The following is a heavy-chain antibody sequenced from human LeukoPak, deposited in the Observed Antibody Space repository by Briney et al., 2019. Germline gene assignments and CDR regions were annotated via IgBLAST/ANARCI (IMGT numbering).Heavy chain of an antibody. J-gene: IGHJ4*02. Sequence: GGSLRLSCAASGFTVSSSYMSWVRQAPGKGLEWVSVIYSGGSGSTYYADFVKGRFTISRDNSKNTLNLQMNSLRAEDTAVYYCAHRKATSWAHDYWGQGTLVTVSS. CDR2: IYSGGSGST. D-gene: IGHD2-2*01. CDR3: AHRKATSWAHDY. CDR1: GFTVSSSY. V-gene: IGHV3-53*01.